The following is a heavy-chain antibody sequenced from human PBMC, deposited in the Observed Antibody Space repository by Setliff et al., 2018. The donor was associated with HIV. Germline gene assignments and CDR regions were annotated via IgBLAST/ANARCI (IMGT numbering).Heavy chain of an antibody. CDR1: GGSISSGSYY. CDR2: IYTSGST. D-gene: IGHD1-1*01. J-gene: IGHJ5*02. Sequence: KTSETLSLTCTVSGGSISSGSYYWNWIRQPAGKGLEWIGRIYTSGSTNYNPSLKSRVTISVDTSKNQFSLRLSSVTAADTAVYYCARGTRYNGDGNPNWFDPWGQGTLVTVSS. V-gene: IGHV4-61*02. CDR3: ARGTRYNGDGNPNWFDP.